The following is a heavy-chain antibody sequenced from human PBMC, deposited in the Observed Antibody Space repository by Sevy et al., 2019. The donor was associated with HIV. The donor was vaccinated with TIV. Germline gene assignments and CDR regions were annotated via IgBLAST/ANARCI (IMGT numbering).Heavy chain of an antibody. CDR1: DYTFSTQG. J-gene: IGHJ4*02. Sequence: ASVKVSCKASDYTFSTQGFNWVRQAPGQGLEWMGWISAYNGNTKYAQKFQGRVTMTTDTSTSTAYMELRSLTSDDTGAYYCARDWAPGYYYDAIGVKRYYYFDYWGQGTLVTVSS. D-gene: IGHD3-22*01. CDR2: ISAYNGNT. CDR3: ARDWAPGYYYDAIGVKRYYYFDY. V-gene: IGHV1-18*01.